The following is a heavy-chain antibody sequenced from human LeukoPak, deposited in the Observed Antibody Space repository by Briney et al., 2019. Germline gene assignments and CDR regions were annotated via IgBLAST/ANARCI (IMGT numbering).Heavy chain of an antibody. CDR2: ISYDGSNK. CDR3: AREPYSSGWYFSYYFDY. V-gene: IGHV3-30-3*01. D-gene: IGHD6-19*01. J-gene: IGHJ4*02. CDR1: GFTFSNYA. Sequence: GGSLRLSCAASGFTFSNYAMHWVRQAPGKGLEWVAVISYDGSNKYYADSVKGRFTISRDNSKNTLYLQMNSLRAEDTAVYYCAREPYSSGWYFSYYFDYWGQGTLVAVSS.